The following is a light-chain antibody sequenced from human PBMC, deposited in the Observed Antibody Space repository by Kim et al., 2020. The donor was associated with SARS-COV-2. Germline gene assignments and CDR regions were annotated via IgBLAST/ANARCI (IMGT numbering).Light chain of an antibody. V-gene: IGLV3-21*04. Sequence: SYELTQPPSVSVAPGKTARITCGGNNIGSKSVHWYQQKPGQAPVLVIYYDSDRPSGIPERFSGSNSGNTATLTISRVEAGDEADYYCQAWDSSSDHPVFGGGTKLTVL. CDR3: QAWDSSSDHPV. J-gene: IGLJ3*02. CDR1: NIGSKS. CDR2: YDS.